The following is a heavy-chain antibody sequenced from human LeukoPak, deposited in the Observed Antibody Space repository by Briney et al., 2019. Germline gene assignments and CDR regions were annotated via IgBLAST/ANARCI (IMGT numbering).Heavy chain of an antibody. CDR3: ARDLGSGSQLGDDAFDI. D-gene: IGHD1-26*01. J-gene: IGHJ3*02. V-gene: IGHV6-1*01. Sequence: SQTLSLTCAISGDSVSSNSAAWNWIRQSPSRGLEWLGRTYYRSKWYNDYAVSVKSRITINPDTSKNQFSLQLNSVTPEDTAVYYCARDLGSGSQLGDDAFDIWGQGTMVTVSS. CDR2: TYYRSKWYN. CDR1: GDSVSSNSAA.